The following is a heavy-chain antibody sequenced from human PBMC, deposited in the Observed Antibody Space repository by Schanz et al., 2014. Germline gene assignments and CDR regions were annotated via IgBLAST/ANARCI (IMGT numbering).Heavy chain of an antibody. J-gene: IGHJ4*02. CDR2: INQAASVQ. CDR1: GFTFTNYW. D-gene: IGHD6-13*01. Sequence: EVQLVESGGGLVQPGGSLRLSCAASGFTFTNYWMTWVRQAPGKGLEWVAAINQAASVQYYVDSVKGRFTISRDDAKNSHYLLMNSLRVEDTAVFYCVKIGYTHWSLDDWGQGILVTVSS. CDR3: VKIGYTHWSLDD. V-gene: IGHV3-7*01.